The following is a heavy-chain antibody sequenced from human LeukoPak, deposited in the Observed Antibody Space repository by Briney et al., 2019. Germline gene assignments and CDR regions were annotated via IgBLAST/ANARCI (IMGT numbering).Heavy chain of an antibody. D-gene: IGHD1-26*01. CDR2: ISGSGGNT. CDR3: AKRGVGATTTTRLYYFDC. J-gene: IGHJ4*02. CDR1: GFTFSRYA. Sequence: GGSLRLSCAASGFTFSRYAMSWVRQAPGKGPEWVSAISGSGGNTYYADSVKGRFTISRDNSKNTLYLQMNSLRAEDTAVYYCAKRGVGATTTTRLYYFDCWGQGTLVTVSS. V-gene: IGHV3-23*01.